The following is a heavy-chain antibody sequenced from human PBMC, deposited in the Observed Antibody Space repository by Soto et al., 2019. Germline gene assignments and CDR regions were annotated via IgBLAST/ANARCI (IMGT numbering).Heavy chain of an antibody. D-gene: IGHD6-6*01. V-gene: IGHV3-53*01. CDR1: GFTVVSNY. CDR2: IYSDGTT. CDR3: AILSN. Sequence: WGSLRLSCAASGFTVVSNYMNWVRQAPGKWLEWLSIIYSDGTTYYADSVKGRFTISRDNFKNTLYLQMNNLRAEDTAVYYCAILSNWGQGTLVTVSS. J-gene: IGHJ4*02.